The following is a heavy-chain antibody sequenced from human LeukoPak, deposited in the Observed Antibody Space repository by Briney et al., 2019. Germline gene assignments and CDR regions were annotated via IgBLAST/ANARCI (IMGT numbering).Heavy chain of an antibody. J-gene: IGHJ6*03. D-gene: IGHD3-3*01. CDR3: ARENPYYDFWRGYYRQSYTYYMGV. CDR1: GGSISSSSYY. CDR2: IYYSGST. V-gene: IGHV4-39*07. Sequence: SETLSLTCTVSGGSISSSSYYWGWIRQPPGKGLEWIGSIYYSGSTYYNPSLKSRVTISVDTSKNQFSLKLSSVTAADTAVYYCARENPYYDFWRGYYRQSYTYYMGVWGKGTTVPVS.